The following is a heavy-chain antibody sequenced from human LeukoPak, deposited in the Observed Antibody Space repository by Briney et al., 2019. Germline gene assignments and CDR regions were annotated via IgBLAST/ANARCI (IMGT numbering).Heavy chain of an antibody. CDR2: IYPGDSDT. CDR3: ARDAIVGATQGYFDL. J-gene: IGHJ2*01. Sequence: RGESLKISCKGSGYSFSTYWIGWVRQMPGKGLEWMGIIYPGDSDTRYSPSFQGQVTISADKSISTAYLQWSNLKASDTAMYFCARDAIVGATQGYFDLWGRGTLVTVSS. CDR1: GYSFSTYW. D-gene: IGHD1-26*01. V-gene: IGHV5-51*01.